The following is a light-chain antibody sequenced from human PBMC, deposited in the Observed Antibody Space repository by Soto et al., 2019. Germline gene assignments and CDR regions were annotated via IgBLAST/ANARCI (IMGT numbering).Light chain of an antibody. J-gene: IGLJ1*01. CDR2: EVV. CDR3: KLYADRNTYV. CDR1: KDAMVFYDF. Sequence: QSVLTQPPSASGSPGQSVTIPCTGTKDAMVFYDFFSCYQHHPGKAPKLIIYEVVQRPSGVPDRFSGSKSGNTASLTVSGLRAADEADYFCKLYADRNTYVFRSGNK. V-gene: IGLV2-8*01.